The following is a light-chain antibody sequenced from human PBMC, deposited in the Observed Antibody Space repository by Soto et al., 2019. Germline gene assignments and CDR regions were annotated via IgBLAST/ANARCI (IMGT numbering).Light chain of an antibody. Sequence: DIVMTQSPDSLAVSLGERATINCKSSQSVLYSSDNKNYLAWYQQKPGQSPKLLFYWASTRESGVPARFSGSGAGTDISLTISSLQAEDVAVYFCQQYYKPPLTFGGGTKVEIK. CDR3: QQYYKPPLT. J-gene: IGKJ4*01. CDR1: QSVLYSSDNKNY. CDR2: WAS. V-gene: IGKV4-1*01.